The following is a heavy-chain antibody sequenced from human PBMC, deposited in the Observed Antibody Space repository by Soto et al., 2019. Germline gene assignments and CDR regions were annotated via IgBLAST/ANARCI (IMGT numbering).Heavy chain of an antibody. J-gene: IGHJ6*02. CDR3: ARGTVTGSEYNYYYYGMDV. Sequence: ASVKVSCKASGGTFNSYAIDWVRQAPGQGLEWMGGIIPIFGTTNYAQKLQGRVKLTADESTRTAYMELSTLRSEDTAVYYCARGTVTGSEYNYYYYGMDVWGQGTTVTVAS. D-gene: IGHD1-1*01. CDR2: IIPIFGTT. V-gene: IGHV1-69*13. CDR1: GGTFNSYA.